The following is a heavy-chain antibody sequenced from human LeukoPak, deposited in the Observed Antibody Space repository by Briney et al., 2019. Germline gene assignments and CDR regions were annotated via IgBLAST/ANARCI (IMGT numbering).Heavy chain of an antibody. J-gene: IGHJ5*02. CDR3: ASPLYSSGWYGWFDP. D-gene: IGHD6-19*01. CDR1: GGSISSYY. Sequence: SETLSLTCTVSGGSISSYYWSWIRQPAGKGLEWIGRTYTSGSINYNPSLKSRVTMSVDTSKNQFSLKLSSVTAADTALYYCASPLYSSGWYGWFDPWGQGTLVTVSS. V-gene: IGHV4-4*07. CDR2: TYTSGSI.